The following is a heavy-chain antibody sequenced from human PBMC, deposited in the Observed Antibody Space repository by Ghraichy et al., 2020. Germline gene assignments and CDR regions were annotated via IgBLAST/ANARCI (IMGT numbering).Heavy chain of an antibody. CDR1: GDSINSVNYF. D-gene: IGHD1-1*01. CDR3: ASQLRPEGQPNYFDY. J-gene: IGHJ4*01. Sequence: SETLSLTCTVSGDSINSVNYFWSWIRQDPGKGLEWIGHIYDSGNTNYNPSLKSRVSISVDTSKNQFSLNLNSVTAADTAVYYCASQLRPEGQPNYFDYCGDGTLVTVSS. CDR2: IYDSGNT. V-gene: IGHV4-31*03.